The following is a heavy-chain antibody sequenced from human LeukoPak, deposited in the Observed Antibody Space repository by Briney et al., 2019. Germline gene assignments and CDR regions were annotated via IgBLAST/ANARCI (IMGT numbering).Heavy chain of an antibody. V-gene: IGHV4-34*01. CDR3: ATSIAEKNNWFDP. J-gene: IGHJ5*02. CDR1: GGSFSGYY. CDR2: INHSGSA. Sequence: PSETLSLTCAVSGGSFSGYYWTWIRQPPGKGLEWIGEINHSGSANYNPSLMGRVTISLDTSKNQFSLKLSSVTAADTAVYYCATSIAEKNNWFDPWGQGTLVTVSS. D-gene: IGHD6-6*01.